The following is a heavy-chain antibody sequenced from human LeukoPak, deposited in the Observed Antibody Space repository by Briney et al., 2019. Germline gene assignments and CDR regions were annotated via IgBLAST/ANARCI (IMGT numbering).Heavy chain of an antibody. Sequence: ASVKVSCKASGYTFTDYYMHWVRQAPGQGLEWMGWINPNSGGTNYAQKFQGRVTMTRDTSISTAYMELSRLRSDNTAVFYCAREEVIAAAGPTLDYWGQGALVTVSS. CDR2: INPNSGGT. D-gene: IGHD6-13*01. J-gene: IGHJ4*02. CDR1: GYTFTDYY. V-gene: IGHV1-2*02. CDR3: AREEVIAAAGPTLDY.